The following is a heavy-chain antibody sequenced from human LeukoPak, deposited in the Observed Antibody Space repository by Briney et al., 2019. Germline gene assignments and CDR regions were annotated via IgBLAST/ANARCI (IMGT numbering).Heavy chain of an antibody. CDR3: ARVLYYYDSSGYHHPYYFDY. V-gene: IGHV1-2*02. Sequence: ASVKVSCKASGYTFTGYYMHWVRQAPGQGGEWMGWINPNSGGTNYAQKFQRRVTMTRDTSISTAYMELSRLRSDDTAVYYCARVLYYYDSSGYHHPYYFDYWGQGTLVTVSS. CDR1: GYTFTGYY. D-gene: IGHD3-22*01. J-gene: IGHJ4*02. CDR2: INPNSGGT.